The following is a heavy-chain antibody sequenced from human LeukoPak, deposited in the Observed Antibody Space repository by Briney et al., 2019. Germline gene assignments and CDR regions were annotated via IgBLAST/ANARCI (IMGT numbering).Heavy chain of an antibody. CDR2: INHSGST. J-gene: IGHJ3*02. Sequence: PSETLSLTCAVYGGSFSGYYWSWIRQPPGKGLEWIGEINHSGSTNYNPSLKSRVTISVDTSKNQFSLKLSSVTAADTAVYYCARVDIPMAGHAFDIWGQGTMVTVSS. CDR1: GGSFSGYY. CDR3: ARVDIPMAGHAFDI. D-gene: IGHD5-18*01. V-gene: IGHV4-34*01.